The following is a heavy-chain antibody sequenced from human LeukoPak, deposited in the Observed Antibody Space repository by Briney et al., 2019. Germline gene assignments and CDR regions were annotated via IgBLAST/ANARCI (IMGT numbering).Heavy chain of an antibody. CDR3: ARVVGLLWFGEDRWFDP. CDR1: GYTFTGYY. J-gene: IGHJ5*02. CDR2: INPNSGGT. Sequence: ASVKVSCKASGYTFTGYYMHWVRQAPGQGLEWMGWINPNSGGTNYAQKFQGRVTMTRDTSISTAYTELSRLRSDDTAVYYCARVVGLLWFGEDRWFDPWGQGTLVTVSS. D-gene: IGHD3-10*01. V-gene: IGHV1-2*02.